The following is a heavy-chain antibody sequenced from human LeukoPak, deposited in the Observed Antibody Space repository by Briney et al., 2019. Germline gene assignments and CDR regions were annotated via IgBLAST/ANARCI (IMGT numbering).Heavy chain of an antibody. J-gene: IGHJ5*02. CDR1: GYTFTSYG. CDR2: INAGNGNT. CDR3: ARNSELPFDP. D-gene: IGHD1-1*01. V-gene: IGHV1-3*01. Sequence: ASVKVSCKASGYTFTSYGISWVRQAPGQGLEWMGWINAGNGNTKYSQKFQGRVTITRDTSASTAYMELSSLRSEDTAVYYCARNSELPFDPWGQGTLVTVSS.